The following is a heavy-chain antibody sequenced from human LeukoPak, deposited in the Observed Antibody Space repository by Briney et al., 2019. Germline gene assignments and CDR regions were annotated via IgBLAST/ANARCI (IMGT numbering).Heavy chain of an antibody. CDR2: INPSGGST. D-gene: IGHD3-22*01. J-gene: IGHJ4*02. Sequence: ASVKVSCKASGYSFTSYYIHWVRQAPGHGLEWMGIINPSGGSTTYAQKFQGRVTITRDTSASTAYMELSSLRSEDTAVYYCARDPYDSSGYYYDYWGQGTLVTVSS. CDR1: GYSFTSYY. V-gene: IGHV1-46*01. CDR3: ARDPYDSSGYYYDY.